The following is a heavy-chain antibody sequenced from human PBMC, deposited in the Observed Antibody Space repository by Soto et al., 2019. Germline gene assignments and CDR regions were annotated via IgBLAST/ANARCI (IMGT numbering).Heavy chain of an antibody. J-gene: IGHJ6*02. CDR1: GYTFTGYY. V-gene: IGHV1-2*02. Sequence: ASVKVSCKASGYTFTGYYMHWVRQAPGQGLEWMGWINPNSGGTNYAQKFQGRVTMTRDTSISTAYMELSRLRSDDTAVYYCAMLCSSGRWYGMDYWGQGSSVTVSS. D-gene: IGHD6-6*01. CDR2: INPNSGGT. CDR3: AMLCSSGRWYGMDY.